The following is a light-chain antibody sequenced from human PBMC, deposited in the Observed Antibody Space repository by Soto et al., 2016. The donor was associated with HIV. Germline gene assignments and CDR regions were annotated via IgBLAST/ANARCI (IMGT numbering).Light chain of an antibody. CDR3: QQYNSYSYT. CDR2: EVS. V-gene: IGKV1-5*03. Sequence: DIQMTQSPSTLSASVGDRVSITCRASQIIDNGLAWFQQKPGRAPKLLIYEVSNLETGVPTRFSGSASGTEFTLTISSLQPDDFATYYCQQYNSYSYTFGQGTKLEIK. CDR1: QIIDNG. J-gene: IGKJ2*01.